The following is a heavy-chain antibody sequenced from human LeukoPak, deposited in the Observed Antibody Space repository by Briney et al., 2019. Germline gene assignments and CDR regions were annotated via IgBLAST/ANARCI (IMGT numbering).Heavy chain of an antibody. CDR2: ISAYNDNT. CDR3: ARVTSSPTTVNYYYGMDV. V-gene: IGHV1-18*01. J-gene: IGHJ6*02. D-gene: IGHD4-17*01. Sequence: ASVTVSCKASGYTFTSYGISWVRQAPGQGLEWMGWISAYNDNTSYAQKLQGRVTMTTDTSTSTAYMELRSLRSDDTAVYYCARVTSSPTTVNYYYGMDVWGQGTTVTVSS. CDR1: GYTFTSYG.